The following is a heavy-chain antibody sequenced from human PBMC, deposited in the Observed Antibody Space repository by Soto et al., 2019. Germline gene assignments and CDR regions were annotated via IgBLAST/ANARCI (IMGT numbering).Heavy chain of an antibody. Sequence: EVQLVESGGGLVMPGGSLRLSCIASGFSFSTYSMNWVRQAPGKGLEWVSSIRRSGDYTYYADSQKGGFTISRDNAKTSLSLQMISLRAEDTAVYYCARSTSLGGMDVWGQGTTVTVSS. CDR1: GFSFSTYS. D-gene: IGHD1-1*01. CDR2: IRRSGDYT. CDR3: ARSTSLGGMDV. V-gene: IGHV3-21*01. J-gene: IGHJ6*02.